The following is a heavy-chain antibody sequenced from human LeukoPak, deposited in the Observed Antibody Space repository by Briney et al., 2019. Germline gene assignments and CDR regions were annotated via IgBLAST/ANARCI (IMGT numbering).Heavy chain of an antibody. J-gene: IGHJ3*02. CDR3: AAARYSSGWYLDDAFDI. Sequence: GGSLRLSCAASGFTFSSYSMNWVRQAPGKGLEWVSSISSSLSYIYYADSVKGRFTIFRDNAKNSLYLQMNSLRSEDTAVYYCAAARYSSGWYLDDAFDIWGQGTMVTVSS. V-gene: IGHV3-21*04. CDR2: ISSSLSYI. D-gene: IGHD6-19*01. CDR1: GFTFSSYS.